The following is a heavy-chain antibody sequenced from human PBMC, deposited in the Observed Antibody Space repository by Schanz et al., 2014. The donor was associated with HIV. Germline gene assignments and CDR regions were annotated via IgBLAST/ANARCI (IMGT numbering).Heavy chain of an antibody. CDR2: IRSKAYGGTP. J-gene: IGHJ6*02. V-gene: IGHV3-49*05. CDR3: TRVITRWFGEAHYGMDV. CDR1: GFTFSDYP. Sequence: EVQLVESGGGLVKPGRSLRLSCTASGFTFSDYPMSWFRQAPGKGLEWVGFIRSKAYGGTPEYAASVKGRFTISRDDSESIAYLQVNSLRIEDTAVYYCTRVITRWFGEAHYGMDVWGQGTTVTVSS. D-gene: IGHD3-10*01.